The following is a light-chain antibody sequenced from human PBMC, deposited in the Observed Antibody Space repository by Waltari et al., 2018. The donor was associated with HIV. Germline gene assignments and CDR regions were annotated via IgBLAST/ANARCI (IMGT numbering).Light chain of an antibody. Sequence: QSVLTQPPSVPGAPGPRATIPCPGPSSTIGAGSDVHWYQQLPGSVPSLLSYDNTNRPSGVPDRFSGSKSGTSASLAISGLQAEDEADYYCQSYDSSLKVIFGGGTKVTVL. V-gene: IGLV1-40*01. J-gene: IGLJ2*01. CDR2: DNT. CDR3: QSYDSSLKVI. CDR1: SSTIGAGSD.